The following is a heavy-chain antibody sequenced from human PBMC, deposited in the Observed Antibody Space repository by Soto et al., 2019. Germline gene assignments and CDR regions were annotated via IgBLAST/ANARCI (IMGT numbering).Heavy chain of an antibody. D-gene: IGHD3-10*01. CDR2: INVYNGNT. CDR3: ARGVGSGSYYNQYNWFEI. J-gene: IGHJ5*02. V-gene: IGHV1-18*01. Sequence: ASVKVSCKASGYTFTNYGISWVRQAPGQGLEWMGWINVYNGNTKYAQKVQGRVTMTTDTSTSTAYMELRSLRSDDTAVYYCARGVGSGSYYNQYNWFEIWGQG. CDR1: GYTFTNYG.